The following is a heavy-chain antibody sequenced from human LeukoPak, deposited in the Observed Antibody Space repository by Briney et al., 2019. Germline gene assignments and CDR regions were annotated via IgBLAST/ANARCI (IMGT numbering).Heavy chain of an antibody. CDR2: INHSGST. D-gene: IGHD3-10*01. Sequence: SETLSLTCAVYGGSFSGYYWSWIRQPPGKGLEWIGEINHSGSTNYNPSLKSRVTISVDTSKNQFSLKLSSVTAADTAVYYCARGHRLLWFGELLQNDYFDYWGQGTLVTVSS. J-gene: IGHJ4*02. CDR1: GGSFSGYY. V-gene: IGHV4-34*01. CDR3: ARGHRLLWFGELLQNDYFDY.